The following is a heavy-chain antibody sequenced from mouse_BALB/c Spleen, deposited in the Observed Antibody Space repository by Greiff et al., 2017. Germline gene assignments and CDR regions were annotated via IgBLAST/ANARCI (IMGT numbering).Heavy chain of an antibody. J-gene: IGHJ2*01. CDR1: GFTFSSYA. CDR3: ARGPPYYYGSSLYLDH. Sequence: EVKLMESGGGLVKPGGSLKLSCAASGFTFSSYAMSWVRQTPEKRLEWVASISSGGSTYDPDSVKGRFTISRDNARNILYLQMSSLRSEDTAMYYCARGPPYYYGSSLYLDHWGQGTTLTVSA. CDR2: ISSGGST. V-gene: IGHV5-6-5*01. D-gene: IGHD1-1*01.